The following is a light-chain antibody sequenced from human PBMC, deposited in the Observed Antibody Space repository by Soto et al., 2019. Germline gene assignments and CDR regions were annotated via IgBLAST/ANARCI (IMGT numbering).Light chain of an antibody. J-gene: IGKJ1*01. CDR2: AAS. CDR1: QSISSY. Sequence: DIQMTQSPSSLSASVGDRVTIACRASQSISSYLNWYQQKPGKAPKLLIYAASSLQSGVPSRFSGSGSGTDFTLTISSLQPEDFATYYCQQSYSTPRVTFGQGTKVHIK. V-gene: IGKV1-39*01. CDR3: QQSYSTPRVT.